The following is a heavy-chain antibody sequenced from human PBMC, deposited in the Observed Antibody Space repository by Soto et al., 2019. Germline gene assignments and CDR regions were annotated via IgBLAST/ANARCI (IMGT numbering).Heavy chain of an antibody. CDR2: IYYSGST. V-gene: IGHV4-39*01. CDR1: GGSISSSSYY. D-gene: IGHD3-10*01. CDR3: ARQEGLMVRGVIKFDP. Sequence: QLQLQESGPGLVKPSETLSLTCTVSGGSISSSSYYWGWIRQPPGKGLEWIGSIYYSGSTYYNPSLTSRVTISVDTSKNQFSLKLSSVTAADTAVYYCARQEGLMVRGVIKFDPWGQGTLVTVSS. J-gene: IGHJ5*02.